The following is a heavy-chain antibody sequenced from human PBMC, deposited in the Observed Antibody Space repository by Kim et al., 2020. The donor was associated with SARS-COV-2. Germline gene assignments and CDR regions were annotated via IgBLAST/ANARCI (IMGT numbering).Heavy chain of an antibody. CDR1: GGSFSGYY. CDR2: INHSGST. J-gene: IGHJ5*02. V-gene: IGHV4-34*01. CDR3: ARGRRGYSSSWYDLGNWFDP. D-gene: IGHD6-13*01. Sequence: GSLRLSCAVYGGSFSGYYWSWIRQPPGKGLEWIGEINHSGSTNYNPSLKSRVTISVDTSKNQFSLKLSSVTAADTAVYYCARGRRGYSSSWYDLGNWFDPWGQGTLVTVSS.